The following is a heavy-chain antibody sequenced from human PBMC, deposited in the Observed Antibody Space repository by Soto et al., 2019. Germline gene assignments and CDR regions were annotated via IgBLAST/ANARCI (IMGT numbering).Heavy chain of an antibody. D-gene: IGHD3-22*01. V-gene: IGHV4-34*01. CDR1: GGSLSGFY. Sequence: QVQLQQWGAGLLKPSETLSLTCAVYGGSLSGFYWSWIRQPPGKGLEWIGQINHSGSANYSPSLESRVIISVDTSKYQFTLRLTSVTAADTAVYYCARGRRYYDSSGYSKPFDIWGQGTMVTVSS. J-gene: IGHJ3*02. CDR3: ARGRRYYDSSGYSKPFDI. CDR2: INHSGSA.